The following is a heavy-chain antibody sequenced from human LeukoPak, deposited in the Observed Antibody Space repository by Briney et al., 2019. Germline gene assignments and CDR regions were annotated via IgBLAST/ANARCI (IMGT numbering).Heavy chain of an antibody. CDR3: AKEGDYSSSSENIDY. J-gene: IGHJ4*02. CDR1: GFTFSSYG. Sequence: GGSLRLSCAASGFTFSSYGMHWVRQAPGKGLEWVAFIRYDGSNKYYADSVKGRFTISRDNSKSTLYLQMNSLRAEDTAVYYCAKEGDYSSSSENIDYWGQGTLVTVSS. D-gene: IGHD6-6*01. V-gene: IGHV3-30*02. CDR2: IRYDGSNK.